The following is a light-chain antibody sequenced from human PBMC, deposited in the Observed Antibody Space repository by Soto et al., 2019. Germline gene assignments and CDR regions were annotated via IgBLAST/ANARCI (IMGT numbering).Light chain of an antibody. Sequence: QSVLTQPPSASGTPGQRVTISCSGSSSNIGSNNVNWYQQLPGTAPKLLIYINNQRPSGVFDRFSGSKSGTSASLAISGLQSEDEADYYCSAWDDSLNGRVFGTATKLTVL. CDR2: INN. CDR1: SSNIGSNN. CDR3: SAWDDSLNGRV. V-gene: IGLV1-44*01. J-gene: IGLJ1*01.